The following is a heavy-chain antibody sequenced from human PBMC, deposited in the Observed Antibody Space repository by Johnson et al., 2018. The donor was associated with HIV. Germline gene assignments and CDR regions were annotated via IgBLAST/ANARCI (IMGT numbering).Heavy chain of an antibody. CDR3: ATLNGHAFDI. J-gene: IGHJ3*02. V-gene: IGHV3-7*05. Sequence: VQLVESGGGLVQPGGSLRLSCAASGFTFSSYWMSWVRQAPGKGLEWVANIKQGGSENYFVDSRKGRFIISRDNAKNSLYLQMNSLRAEDTAVYYCATLNGHAFDIWGQGTMVTVSS. CDR1: GFTFSSYW. CDR2: IKQGGSEN.